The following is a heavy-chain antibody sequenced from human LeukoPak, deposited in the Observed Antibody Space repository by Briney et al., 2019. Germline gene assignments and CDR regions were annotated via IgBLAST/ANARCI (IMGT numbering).Heavy chain of an antibody. D-gene: IGHD2-2*02. Sequence: GGSLGLSCAASGFTFSSYWMSWVRQAPGKGLEWVAIIKQDGSEKYYVDSVKGRFTISRDNAKNSLYVQMNSLRAEDTAVYYCARHYCSSTSCYKYYYYYMDVWGKGTTVTVSS. CDR3: ARHYCSSTSCYKYYYYYMDV. CDR1: GFTFSSYW. CDR2: IKQDGSEK. J-gene: IGHJ6*03. V-gene: IGHV3-7*01.